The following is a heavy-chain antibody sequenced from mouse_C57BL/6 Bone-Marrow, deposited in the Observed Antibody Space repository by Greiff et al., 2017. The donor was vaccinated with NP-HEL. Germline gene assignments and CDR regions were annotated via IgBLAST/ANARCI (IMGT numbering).Heavy chain of an antibody. CDR2: IDPNSGGT. D-gene: IGHD1-1*01. Sequence: QVQLQQPGAELVKPGASVKLSCKASGYTFTSYWMHWVKQRPGRGLEWIGRIDPNSGGTKYNEKFKSKATLTVDTPSSTAYMQLSSLTSEDSAVYYCARWVVAGYYYAMDYWGQGTSVTVSS. CDR3: ARWVVAGYYYAMDY. J-gene: IGHJ4*01. V-gene: IGHV1-72*01. CDR1: GYTFTSYW.